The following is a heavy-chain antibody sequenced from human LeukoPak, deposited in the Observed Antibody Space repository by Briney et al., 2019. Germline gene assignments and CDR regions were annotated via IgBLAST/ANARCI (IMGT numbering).Heavy chain of an antibody. CDR1: GGSISSYY. CDR2: IYYRGST. V-gene: IGHV4-59*01. D-gene: IGHD5-18*01. CDR3: ARENGYRYDY. Sequence: SETLSLTCTVSGGSISSYYWSWIRQPPGKGLEWIGSIYYRGSTNYNPSLKSRVSISVDTSKNQFSLKLSSVTAADTALYYCARENGYRYDYWGQGTLVTVSS. J-gene: IGHJ4*02.